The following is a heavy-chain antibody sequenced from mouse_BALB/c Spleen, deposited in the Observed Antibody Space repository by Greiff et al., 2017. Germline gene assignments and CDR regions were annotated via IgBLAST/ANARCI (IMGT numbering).Heavy chain of an antibody. CDR3: ARTLQAWFAY. CDR2: IYPGDGDT. J-gene: IGHJ3*01. V-gene: IGHV1-80*01. Sequence: VKLQESGAELVRPGSSVKISCKASGYAFSSYWMNWVKQRPGQGLEWIGQIYPGDGDTNYNGKFKGKATLTADKSSSTAYMQLSSLTSEDSAVYFCARTLQAWFAYWGQGTLVTVSA. CDR1: GYAFSSYW.